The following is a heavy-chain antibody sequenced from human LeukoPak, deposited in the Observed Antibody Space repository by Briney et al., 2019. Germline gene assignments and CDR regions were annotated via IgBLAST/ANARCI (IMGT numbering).Heavy chain of an antibody. V-gene: IGHV3-30*03. CDR1: GFTFSSYG. CDR3: ARDAHITMVRGVIARATFFDY. J-gene: IGHJ4*02. Sequence: GRSLRLSCAASGFTFSSYGMHWVRQAPGKGLEWVAVISYDGSNKYYADSVKGRFTISRDNSKNTLYLQMNSLRAEDTAVYYCARDAHITMVRGVIARATFFDYWGQGTLVTVSS. D-gene: IGHD3-10*01. CDR2: ISYDGSNK.